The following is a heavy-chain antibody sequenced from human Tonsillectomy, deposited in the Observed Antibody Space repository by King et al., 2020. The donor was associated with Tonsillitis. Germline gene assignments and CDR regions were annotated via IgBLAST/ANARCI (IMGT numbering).Heavy chain of an antibody. CDR1: GGSVSSGSYY. CDR2: IYYSGST. Sequence: VQLQESGPGLVKPSETLSLTCTVSGGSVSSGSYYWSWIRQPPGKGLEWIGYIYYSGSTNYNPSLKSRVTISVDTSKNQFSLKLSSVTAADTAVYYCARGDDLELLGDYWGQGTLVTVSS. D-gene: IGHD1-7*01. CDR3: ARGDDLELLGDY. J-gene: IGHJ4*02. V-gene: IGHV4-61*01.